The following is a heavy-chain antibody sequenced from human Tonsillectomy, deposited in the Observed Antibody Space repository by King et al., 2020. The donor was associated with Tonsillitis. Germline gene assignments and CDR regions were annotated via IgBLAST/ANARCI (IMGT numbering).Heavy chain of an antibody. V-gene: IGHV3-21*01. J-gene: IGHJ5*02. D-gene: IGHD3-22*01. Sequence: VQLVESGGGLVKPGGSLRLSCAASGFTFSSYSMNWVRQAPVKGLEWVSSIISSSSYIFYADSVKGRFTISRDNAKNSLYLQMNSLRPEDTAVYFCSRDDYSDVSWGQGTLVTVSS. CDR2: IISSSSYI. CDR1: GFTFSSYS. CDR3: SRDDYSDVS.